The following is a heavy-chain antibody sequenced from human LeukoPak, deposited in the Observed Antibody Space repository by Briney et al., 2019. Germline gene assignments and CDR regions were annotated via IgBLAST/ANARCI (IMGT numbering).Heavy chain of an antibody. D-gene: IGHD5-18*01. CDR1: GGSISSYY. CDR3: ASSGYSYGYPGFDY. CDR2: IYYSMST. Sequence: SGTLSLTCTVSGGSISSYYWSWIRQPPGKGLEWIGYIYYSMSTNYNPSLKSRVTISVDTSKNQFSLKLSSVTAADTAVYYCASSGYSYGYPGFDYWGQGTLVTVSS. J-gene: IGHJ4*02. V-gene: IGHV4-59*08.